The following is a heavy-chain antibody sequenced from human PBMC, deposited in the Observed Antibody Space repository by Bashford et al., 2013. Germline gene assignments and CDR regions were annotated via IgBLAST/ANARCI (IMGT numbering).Heavy chain of an antibody. CDR3: AKNRVGAQEESFDY. D-gene: IGHD1-26*01. CDR2: ISGSGGTT. J-gene: IGHJ4*02. Sequence: WFRQAPGKGLEWVSGISGSGGTTYYADSVKGRFTISRDNSNNTLCLQMNSLRAEDTAVYYCAKNRVGAQEESFDYWGQGTLVTVSS. V-gene: IGHV3-23*01.